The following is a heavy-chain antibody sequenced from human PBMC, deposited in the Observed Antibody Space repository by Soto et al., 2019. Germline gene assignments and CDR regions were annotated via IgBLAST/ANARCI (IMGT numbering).Heavy chain of an antibody. J-gene: IGHJ4*02. D-gene: IGHD1-1*01. Sequence: GGSLILSCAVSGFTFRNYGMHWVRQAPGKGLEWVAVIPDDGSYQYYADSVKGRFTISRDNSKNTLYLQMNSLRAEDTAVYYCVRDDENDDNGLDYWGQGTLVTVSS. V-gene: IGHV3-33*01. CDR2: IPDDGSYQ. CDR3: VRDDENDDNGLDY. CDR1: GFTFRNYG.